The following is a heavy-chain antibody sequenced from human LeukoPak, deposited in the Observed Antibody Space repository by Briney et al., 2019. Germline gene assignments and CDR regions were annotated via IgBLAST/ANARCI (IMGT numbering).Heavy chain of an antibody. CDR1: GYTFTGYY. J-gene: IGHJ5*02. D-gene: IGHD1-26*01. V-gene: IGHV1-2*02. Sequence: ASVKVSCKASGYTFTGYYMHWVRQAPGQGLEWMGWINPNSGGTNYAQKFQGRVTMTRDTSISTAYMELSRLRSDDTAVYYCARRVGSASAWFDPWGQGTLATVSS. CDR2: INPNSGGT. CDR3: ARRVGSASAWFDP.